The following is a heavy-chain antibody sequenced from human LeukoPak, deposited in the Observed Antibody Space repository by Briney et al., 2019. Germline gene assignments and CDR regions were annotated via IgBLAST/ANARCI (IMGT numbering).Heavy chain of an antibody. D-gene: IGHD3-3*01. J-gene: IGHJ4*02. CDR1: GGTFSSYA. Sequence: ASVKVSCKASGGTFSSYAISWVRQAPGQGLEWMGRINPNSGGTNYAQKFQGRVTMTRDTSISTAYMELSRLRSDDTAVYYCARGNRITIFGVVITPAYFDYWGQGTLVTVSS. CDR3: ARGNRITIFGVVITPAYFDY. CDR2: INPNSGGT. V-gene: IGHV1-2*06.